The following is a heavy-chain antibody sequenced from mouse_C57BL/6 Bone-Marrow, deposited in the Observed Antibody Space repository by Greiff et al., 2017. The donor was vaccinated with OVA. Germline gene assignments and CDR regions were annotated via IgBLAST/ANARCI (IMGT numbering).Heavy chain of an antibody. V-gene: IGHV5-12*01. CDR2: ISNGGGST. J-gene: IGHJ4*01. CDR1: GFTFRAYY. Sequence: EVQVVESGGGLVQPGGSLKLSCAASGFTFRAYYMYWVRQTPEKRLEWVAYISNGGGSTYYPDTVKGRFTISRDNAKNTLYLQMSRLKSEDTAMYYCARHRGYYGYAMDYWGQGTSVTVSS. CDR3: ARHRGYYGYAMDY. D-gene: IGHD1-1*01.